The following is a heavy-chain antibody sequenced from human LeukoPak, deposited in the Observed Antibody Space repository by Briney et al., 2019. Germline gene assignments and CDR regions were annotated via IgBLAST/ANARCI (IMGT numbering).Heavy chain of an antibody. J-gene: IGHJ5*02. Sequence: SVKVSCKASGGTFSSYANSWVRQAPGQGLEWMGGIIPIFGTANYAQKFQGRVTITTDESTRTAYMELSSLRSEDTAVYYCARGYCSSTSCYSMDHWFDPWGQGTLVTVSS. CDR3: ARGYCSSTSCYSMDHWFDP. CDR1: GGTFSSYA. CDR2: IIPIFGTA. D-gene: IGHD2-2*02. V-gene: IGHV1-69*05.